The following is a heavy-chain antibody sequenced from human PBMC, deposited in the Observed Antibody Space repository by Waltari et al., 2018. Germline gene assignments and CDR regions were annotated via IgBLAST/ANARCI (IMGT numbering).Heavy chain of an antibody. CDR3: VRIYFESSGHKLS. V-gene: IGHV3-74*02. CDR2: INNDGTTT. Sequence: EVQLVESGGGLVKPGGSLRLSCAASGFTFSSYSMNWVRQAPGKGLLWVSLINNDGTTTIYADSVKGRFTISRDNAENTLYLQMNSLRAEDTAVYYCVRIYFESSGHKLSWGQGTLVTVSS. D-gene: IGHD3-22*01. J-gene: IGHJ5*02. CDR1: GFTFSSYS.